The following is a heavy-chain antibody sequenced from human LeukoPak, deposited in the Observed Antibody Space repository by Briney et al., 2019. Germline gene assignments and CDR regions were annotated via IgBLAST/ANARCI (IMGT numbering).Heavy chain of an antibody. Sequence: ASVKVSCKASGYTFTGYYMHWVRQAPGQGLEWMGWINPNSGGTNYAQKFQGRVTMTRDTSISTAYMELSRLRSDDTAVYYCAREGYYDILTGRLRGMGWFDPWGQGTLVTVSS. D-gene: IGHD3-9*01. CDR2: INPNSGGT. CDR3: AREGYYDILTGRLRGMGWFDP. V-gene: IGHV1-2*02. J-gene: IGHJ5*02. CDR1: GYTFTGYY.